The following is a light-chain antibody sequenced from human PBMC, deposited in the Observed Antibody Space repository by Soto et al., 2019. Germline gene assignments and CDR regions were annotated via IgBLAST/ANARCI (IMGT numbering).Light chain of an antibody. J-gene: IGKJ1*01. V-gene: IGKV3-20*01. CDR2: GAS. CDR1: QSFSNNY. Sequence: VLTQSPGTLSLYPGERATLSCRASQSFSNNYLAWYQQKPGQDPRLLIYGASHRPTGITDRFSGSGSGTDFTLTISRLETEDIAVYYCLQYGSSGTSGQRTKQDIK. CDR3: LQYGSSGT.